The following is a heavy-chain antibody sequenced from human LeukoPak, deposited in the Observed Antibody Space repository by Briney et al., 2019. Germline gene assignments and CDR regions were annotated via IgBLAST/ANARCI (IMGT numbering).Heavy chain of an antibody. V-gene: IGHV4-59*08. CDR1: GGSISSYF. CDR3: ARHVSYSGGWYTGSWFDP. D-gene: IGHD6-19*01. J-gene: IGHJ5*02. CDR2: IYYSGST. Sequence: SETLSLACTVSGGSISSYFWSWIRQPPGKGLEWIGYIYYSGSTNYNPSLKSRVTISVDTSKNQFSLKLSSVTAADTAVYYCARHVSYSGGWYTGSWFDPWGQGTLVTVSS.